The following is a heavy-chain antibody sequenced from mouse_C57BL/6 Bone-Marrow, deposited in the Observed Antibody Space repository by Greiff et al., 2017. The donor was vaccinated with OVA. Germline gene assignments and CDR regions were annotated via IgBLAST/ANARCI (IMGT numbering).Heavy chain of an antibody. D-gene: IGHD1-1*01. V-gene: IGHV3-6*01. Sequence: VQLQQSGPGLVKPSQSLSLTCSVTGYSITSGYYWNWIRQFPGNKLEWMGYISYDGSNNYNPSLKNRISITRDTSKNQFFLKLNSVTTEDTATYYCASFYYYGSPFAYWGQGTLVTVSA. CDR1: GYSITSGYY. J-gene: IGHJ3*01. CDR2: ISYDGSN. CDR3: ASFYYYGSPFAY.